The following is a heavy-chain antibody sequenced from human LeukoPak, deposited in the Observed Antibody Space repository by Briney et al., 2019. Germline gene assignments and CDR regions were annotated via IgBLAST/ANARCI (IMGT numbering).Heavy chain of an antibody. V-gene: IGHV4-39*01. CDR3: ASGLVKPGKIYYFDY. CDR1: GYSISSGIYY. J-gene: IGHJ4*02. Sequence: PSETLSLTCAVSGYSISSGIYYWGWIRQPPGKGLEWIGSVFYGGSTYYNPSLKSRVTISVDTSKNQFSLQLSFLTAADTAVYYCASGLVKPGKIYYFDYWGQGTLVTVSS. CDR2: VFYGGST. D-gene: IGHD2-21*01.